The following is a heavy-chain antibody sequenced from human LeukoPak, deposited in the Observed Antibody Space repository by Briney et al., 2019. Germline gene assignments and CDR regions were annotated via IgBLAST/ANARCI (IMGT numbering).Heavy chain of an antibody. CDR3: ARLTFTVITDYYYYMDV. CDR2: IYHSGST. CDR1: GYSISSGYY. Sequence: PSETQSLTCAVSGYSISSGYYWGWIRQPPGKGLEWIGSIYHSGSTYYNPSLKSRVTISVDTSKNQFSLKLSSVTAADTAVYYCARLTFTVITDYYYYMDVWGKGTTVTVSS. D-gene: IGHD4-11*01. J-gene: IGHJ6*03. V-gene: IGHV4-38-2*01.